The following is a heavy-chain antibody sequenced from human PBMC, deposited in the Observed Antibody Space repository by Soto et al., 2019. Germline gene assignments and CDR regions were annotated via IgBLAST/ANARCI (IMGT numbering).Heavy chain of an antibody. Sequence: SETLSLTCAVYGGSFSGYHWSWIRQPPGKGLEWIGEINHSGSTNYNPSLKSRVTISVDTSKNQFSLKLSSVTAADTAVYYCARGHRPVLLWFGESPIFDYWGQGTLVTVSS. CDR1: GGSFSGYH. V-gene: IGHV4-34*01. J-gene: IGHJ4*02. D-gene: IGHD3-10*01. CDR3: ARGHRPVLLWFGESPIFDY. CDR2: INHSGST.